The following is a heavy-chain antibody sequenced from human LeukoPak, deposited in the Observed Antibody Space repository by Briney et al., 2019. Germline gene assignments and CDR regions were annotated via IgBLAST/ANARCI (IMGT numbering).Heavy chain of an antibody. V-gene: IGHV3-66*01. D-gene: IGHD4/OR15-4a*01. Sequence: PGGSLSLSCAASGFPISSSYMSWVRQVPGKGLEWVSCIYGADTIYYADFVKDTFTISRDSNRNILYLQMNSLRADDTAVYYCARGARGAYFDYWGQGTLVTVSS. CDR2: IYGADTI. CDR3: ARGARGAYFDY. J-gene: IGHJ4*02. CDR1: GFPISSSY.